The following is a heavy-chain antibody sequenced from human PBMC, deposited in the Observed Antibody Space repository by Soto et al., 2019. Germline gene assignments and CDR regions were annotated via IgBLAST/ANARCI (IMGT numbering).Heavy chain of an antibody. CDR1: GGSFSGYY. D-gene: IGHD4-4*01. CDR2: INHSGST. CDR3: ERVYSNSSHYLDY. V-gene: IGHV4-34*02. J-gene: IGHJ4*02. Sequence: QVQLQQWGAGRLKPSETLSLTCAVYGGSFSGYYWSWIRQPPGKGLEWIGEINHSGSTKYNPSLKSRVTISVDTSKKQFSLKLSSMTAADPGVYHCERVYSNSSHYLDYWGQGPLVTVSS.